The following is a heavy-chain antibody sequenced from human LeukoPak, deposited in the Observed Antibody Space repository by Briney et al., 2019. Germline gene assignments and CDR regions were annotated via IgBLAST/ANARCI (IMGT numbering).Heavy chain of an antibody. CDR1: GYSFTKYW. CDR2: IYPGDSDT. D-gene: IGHD3-10*01. Sequence: GESLKISCKGFGYSFTKYWIGWVRQMSGKGLEWMGFIYPGDSDTRYSPSFQGQVTISADKSISTAYLQWSSLKASDTAMYYCARPKYYGSGSYPFDYWGQGTLVTVSS. V-gene: IGHV5-51*01. CDR3: ARPKYYGSGSYPFDY. J-gene: IGHJ4*02.